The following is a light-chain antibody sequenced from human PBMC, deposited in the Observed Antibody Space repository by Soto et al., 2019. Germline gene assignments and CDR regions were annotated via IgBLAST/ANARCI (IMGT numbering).Light chain of an antibody. CDR1: SSNIGAGYD. Sequence: QSVLTQPPSVSGAPGQRVTISCTGSSSNIGAGYDVHWYQHLPGTAPKLLISANSNRPSGVPDRFSGSKSGTSASLAITGLQAEDEADYYCQSYDSSLSGWVFGGGTKLTVL. J-gene: IGLJ3*02. CDR2: ANS. CDR3: QSYDSSLSGWV. V-gene: IGLV1-40*01.